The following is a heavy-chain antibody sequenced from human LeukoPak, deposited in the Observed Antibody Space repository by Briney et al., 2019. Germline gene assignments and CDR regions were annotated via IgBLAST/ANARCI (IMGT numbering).Heavy chain of an antibody. CDR3: ARDSETHCSSTSCYKAGFDY. D-gene: IGHD2-2*02. CDR1: GGSISSYY. V-gene: IGHV4-59*01. Sequence: PSETLSLTCTVSGGSISSYYWSWIRQPPGKGLEWIGYIYYSGSTNYNPSLKSRVTISVDTSKNQFSLKLSSVTAADTAVYYCARDSETHCSSTSCYKAGFDYWGQGTLVTVSS. CDR2: IYYSGST. J-gene: IGHJ4*02.